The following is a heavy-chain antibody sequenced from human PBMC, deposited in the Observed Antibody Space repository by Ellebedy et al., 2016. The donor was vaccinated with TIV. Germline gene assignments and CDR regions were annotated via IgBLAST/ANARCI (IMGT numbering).Heavy chain of an antibody. V-gene: IGHV3-33*08. J-gene: IGHJ4*02. D-gene: IGHD6-13*01. CDR2: IWYDGSNK. CDR1: GFTFSSYG. CDR3: ARAPYKQLVPVYFDY. Sequence: PGGSLRLSCAASGFTFSSYGMHWVRQAPGKGLEWVAVIWYDGSNKYYADSVKGRFTISRDNAKNSLYLQMNSLRAEDTALYYCARAPYKQLVPVYFDYWGQGTLVTVSS.